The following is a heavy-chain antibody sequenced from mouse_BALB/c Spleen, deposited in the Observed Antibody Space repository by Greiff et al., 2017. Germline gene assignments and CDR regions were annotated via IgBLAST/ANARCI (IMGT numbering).Heavy chain of an antibody. J-gene: IGHJ2*01. D-gene: IGHD3-1*01. Sequence: EVQGVESGGGLVKPGGSLKLSCAASGFTFSSYTMSWVRQTPEKRLEWVATISSGGSYTYYPDSVKGRFTISRDNAKNTLYLQMSSLKSEDTAMYYCTREGSGIDFDYWGQGTTLTVSS. V-gene: IGHV5-6-4*01. CDR2: ISSGGSYT. CDR3: TREGSGIDFDY. CDR1: GFTFSSYT.